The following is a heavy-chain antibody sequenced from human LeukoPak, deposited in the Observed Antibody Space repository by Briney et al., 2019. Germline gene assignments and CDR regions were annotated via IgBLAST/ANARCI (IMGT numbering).Heavy chain of an antibody. V-gene: IGHV1-3*01. CDR3: ARDLDYYDSSDWFDP. CDR1: GYTFTSYA. D-gene: IGHD3-22*01. Sequence: GASVKVSCKASGYTFTSYAMHWVRQAPGQRLEWMGWINAGNGNTKYSQKFQGRVTITGDTSASTAYMELSSLRSEDTAVYYCARDLDYYDSSDWFDPWGQGTLVTVSS. CDR2: INAGNGNT. J-gene: IGHJ5*02.